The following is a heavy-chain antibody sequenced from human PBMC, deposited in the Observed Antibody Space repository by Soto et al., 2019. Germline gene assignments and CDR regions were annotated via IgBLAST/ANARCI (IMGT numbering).Heavy chain of an antibody. J-gene: IGHJ4*02. Sequence: EVQLVESGGGLIQPGGSLRLSCAVSGFTVSNNYMSWVRQAPGKGLEGVSVIYSGGYTAYGDSVKGRFTISRDNSKNTLSLQRKSRGPPARAVFSGATPPGGGGYWGQGTLVTVSS. V-gene: IGHV3-53*01. CDR2: IYSGGYT. CDR3: ATPPGGGGY. D-gene: IGHD2-15*01. CDR1: GFTVSNNY.